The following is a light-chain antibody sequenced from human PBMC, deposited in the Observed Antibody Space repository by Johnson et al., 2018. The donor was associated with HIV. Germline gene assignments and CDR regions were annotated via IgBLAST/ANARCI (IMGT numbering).Light chain of an antibody. CDR3: GTWDSSLSAWTRYV. V-gene: IGLV1-51*01. J-gene: IGLJ1*01. CDR1: SSNIGNNY. Sequence: QPVLTQPPSVSAAPGQKVTISCSGSSSNIGNNYVSWYQQLPGTAPKLLIYDNNKRPSGIPDRFSGSKSGTSATMGITGLQTEDEADYFCGTWDSSLSAWTRYVFGTGTKVTVL. CDR2: DNN.